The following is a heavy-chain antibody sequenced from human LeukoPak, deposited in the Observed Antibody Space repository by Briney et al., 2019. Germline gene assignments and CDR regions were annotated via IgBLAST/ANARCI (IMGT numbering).Heavy chain of an antibody. CDR2: VFYRDRT. V-gene: IGHV4-39*01. Sequence: SETLSLTCTVSGGSISSSSYYWGWIRQPPRKGLEWIGSVFYRDRTYYNPSFRSRLTITVDTSKNQVSLKLRSVTAADTAIYYCVRHLVGVAEGYFDYWGQGIQVTVSS. J-gene: IGHJ4*02. D-gene: IGHD1-26*01. CDR1: GGSISSSSYY. CDR3: VRHLVGVAEGYFDY.